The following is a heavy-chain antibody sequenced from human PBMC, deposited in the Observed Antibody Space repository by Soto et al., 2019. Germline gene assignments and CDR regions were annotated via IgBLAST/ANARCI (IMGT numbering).Heavy chain of an antibody. CDR1: GGSFSGYY. CDR2: INHSGST. CDR3: ARARITIFGVVIPNYYYYMDV. Sequence: SETLSLTCAVYGGSFSGYYWSWIRQPPGKGLEWFGEINHSGSTNYNPSLKSRVTISVDTSKNQFSLKLSSVTAADTAVYYCARARITIFGVVIPNYYYYMDVWGKGTTVTVSS. J-gene: IGHJ6*03. D-gene: IGHD3-3*01. V-gene: IGHV4-34*01.